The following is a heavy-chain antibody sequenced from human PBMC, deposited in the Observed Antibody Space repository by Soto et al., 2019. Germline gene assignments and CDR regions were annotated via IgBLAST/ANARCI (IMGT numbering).Heavy chain of an antibody. V-gene: IGHV3-73*01. J-gene: IGHJ6*03. Sequence: EVQLVESGGGLVQPGGSLKLSCAASGFTFSGSALHWVRQASGKVLEWVGRIRSKGNNDATAYGASLKDRFTFSRDDSKNTAYLQMNSLNTEDTAVYYCSRQASDFWSGKPQYYMDVWGKGNTITVSS. CDR2: IRSKGNNDAT. D-gene: IGHD3-3*01. CDR1: GFTFSGSA. CDR3: SRQASDFWSGKPQYYMDV.